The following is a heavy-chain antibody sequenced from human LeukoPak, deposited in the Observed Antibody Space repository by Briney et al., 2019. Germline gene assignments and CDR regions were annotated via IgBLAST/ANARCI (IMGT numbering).Heavy chain of an antibody. Sequence: PGGSLSLSCAASGFTFSSFGMHWVRQAPGKGLEWVAVIWYDGNNKYYADSVKGRFTISRDNSKNTLYLQMNSLRAEDTAVYYCARAFTSTGYYYVEYWGQGTLVTVSS. J-gene: IGHJ4*02. D-gene: IGHD3-22*01. V-gene: IGHV3-33*01. CDR2: IWYDGNNK. CDR3: ARAFTSTGYYYVEY. CDR1: GFTFSSFG.